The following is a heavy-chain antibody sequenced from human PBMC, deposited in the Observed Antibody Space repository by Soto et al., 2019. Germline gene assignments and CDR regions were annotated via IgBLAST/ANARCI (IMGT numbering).Heavy chain of an antibody. CDR2: NYHTGST. J-gene: IGHJ4*02. Sequence: QVQLQESGPGLVKPSGTLSLTCGVFGGSISNSNWWTWVRQPPGKGLEWIGENYHTGSTNYNSSLMSRVTISLDKPNNQFSLKLSSVTAADTAVYYCAHRPIVGAAIWGQGTLVTVSS. CDR3: AHRPIVGAAI. D-gene: IGHD1-26*01. CDR1: GGSISNSNW. V-gene: IGHV4-4*02.